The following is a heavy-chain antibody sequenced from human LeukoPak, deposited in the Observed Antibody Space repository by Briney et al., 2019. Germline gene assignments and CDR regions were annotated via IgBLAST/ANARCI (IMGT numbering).Heavy chain of an antibody. V-gene: IGHV4-39*01. CDR2: ISYSGTT. J-gene: IGHJ4*02. D-gene: IGHD3-10*01. CDR1: GGSISSGSYY. Sequence: SETLSLTCTVSGGSISSGSYYWDWIRQPPGKGLEWIGSISYSGTTYYNPSLKSRVTISVDTSKNQFSLKLNSVTAADTAVYYCARQRYYYSSGSYRPLDYWGQGTLVTVSS. CDR3: ARQRYYYSSGSYRPLDY.